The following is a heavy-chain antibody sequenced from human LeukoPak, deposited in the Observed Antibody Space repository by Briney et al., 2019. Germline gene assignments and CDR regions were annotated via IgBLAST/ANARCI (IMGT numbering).Heavy chain of an antibody. CDR3: AREAMVTNAFDI. Sequence: PGGSLRLSCAASGFTVSSNSMSWVRQAPGKGLEWVSVIYSGGSTYYADSVKGRFTLSRDDSKSTLYLQMNSLRAEDTAVYYCAREAMVTNAFDIWGQGTMVTVSS. V-gene: IGHV3-53*01. J-gene: IGHJ3*02. D-gene: IGHD5-18*01. CDR1: GFTVSSNS. CDR2: IYSGGST.